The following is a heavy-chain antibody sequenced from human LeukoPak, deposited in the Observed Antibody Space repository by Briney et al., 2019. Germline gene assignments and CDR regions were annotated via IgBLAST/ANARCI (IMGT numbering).Heavy chain of an antibody. CDR1: GFTFSNYA. V-gene: IGHV3-48*04. Sequence: GGSLRLSCAASGFTFSNYAMSWVRQAPGKGLEWVSYISSSGSTIYYADSVKGRFTISRDNAKNSLYLQMNSLRAEDTAVYYCARYGSGSYYSGDYYYYYMDVWGKGTTVTVSS. CDR2: ISSSGSTI. D-gene: IGHD3-10*01. J-gene: IGHJ6*03. CDR3: ARYGSGSYYSGDYYYYYMDV.